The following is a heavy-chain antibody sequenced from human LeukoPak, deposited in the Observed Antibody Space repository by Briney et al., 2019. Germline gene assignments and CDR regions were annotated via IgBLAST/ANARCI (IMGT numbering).Heavy chain of an antibody. J-gene: IGHJ6*02. V-gene: IGHV4-31*03. D-gene: IGHD6-19*01. Sequence: SETLSLTCTVSGGSISSGGYYWSWIRQHPGKGLEWIGYIYYSGSTYYNPSLKSRVTISVDTPKNQFSLKLSSVTAEDTAVYYCARVPNSSGLSYYYYGMDVWGQGTTVTVSS. CDR1: GGSISSGGYY. CDR2: IYYSGST. CDR3: ARVPNSSGLSYYYYGMDV.